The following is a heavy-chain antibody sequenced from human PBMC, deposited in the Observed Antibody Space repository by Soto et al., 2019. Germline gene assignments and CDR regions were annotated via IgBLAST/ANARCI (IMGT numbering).Heavy chain of an antibody. V-gene: IGHV1-69*13. Sequence: GASVKVSCKASGYTFTGYYMHWVRQAPGQGLEWMGGIIPIFGTANYAQKFQGRVTITADESTSTAYMELSSLRSEDTAVYYCARVLDSDPSDVDYWG. J-gene: IGHJ4*01. CDR3: ARVLDSDPSDVDY. CDR1: GYTFTGYY. CDR2: IIPIFGTA. D-gene: IGHD3-22*01.